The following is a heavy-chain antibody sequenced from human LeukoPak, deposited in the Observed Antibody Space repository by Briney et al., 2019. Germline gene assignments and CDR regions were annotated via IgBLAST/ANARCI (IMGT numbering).Heavy chain of an antibody. V-gene: IGHV4-38-2*02. J-gene: IGHJ6*03. D-gene: IGHD2-21*01. Sequence: SETLSLTCTVSGYSISSGYYWGWIRQPPGKGREGIVIIYQSVSTYYSPSLTSRVHISVATSKNQFSLKLNSVTAEDTVVYYCGRDFPGHYLGGEPNYYYYMDVWGQGTTVTVSS. CDR2: IYQSVST. CDR1: GYSISSGYY. CDR3: GRDFPGHYLGGEPNYYYYMDV.